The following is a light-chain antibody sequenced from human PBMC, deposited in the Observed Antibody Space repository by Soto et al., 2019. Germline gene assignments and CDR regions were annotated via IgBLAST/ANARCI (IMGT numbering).Light chain of an antibody. CDR1: KLGDKY. CDR2: QDS. V-gene: IGLV3-1*01. J-gene: IGLJ2*01. Sequence: SYELTQPPSVSVSPGQTASIPCSGDKLGDKYACWYQQKPGQSPVLVIYQDSKRPSGIPERFSGSNSGNTVTLTISGTQAMDEADYYCQAWDSTTADVVFGGGTKLTVL. CDR3: QAWDSTTADVV.